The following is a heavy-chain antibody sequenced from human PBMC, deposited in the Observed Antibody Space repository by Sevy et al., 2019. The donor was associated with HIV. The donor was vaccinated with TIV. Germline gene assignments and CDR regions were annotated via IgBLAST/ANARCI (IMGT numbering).Heavy chain of an antibody. V-gene: IGHV1-2*06. CDR2: INPNTGAT. CDR3: AREESGDSRSYYYYYHGLDV. Sequence: ASVKVSCKASGYTFTGQYIHWVRQAPGQGLEWMGRINPNTGATTYAQTFQGRVTMTRDTSINTGYMELSRLKSDDTAVYYCAREESGDSRSYYYYYHGLDVWGQGTTLTVSS. CDR1: GYTFTGQY. D-gene: IGHD3-22*01. J-gene: IGHJ6*02.